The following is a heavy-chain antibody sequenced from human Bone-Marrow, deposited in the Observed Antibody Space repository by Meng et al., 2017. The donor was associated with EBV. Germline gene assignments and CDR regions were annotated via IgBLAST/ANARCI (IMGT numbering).Heavy chain of an antibody. V-gene: IGHV1-69*06. D-gene: IGHD1-26*01. CDR2: IIPIFGTA. CDR1: GGTFSSSA. Sequence: QVQLAQAGAELRKPGSSVNVSCKASGGTFSSSAISWVRQAPGQGLEWMGGIIPIFGTANYAQKFQGRVTITADKSTSTAYMELSSLRSEDTAVYYCASTRGIWYDFDYWGQGTLVTVSS. CDR3: ASTRGIWYDFDY. J-gene: IGHJ4*02.